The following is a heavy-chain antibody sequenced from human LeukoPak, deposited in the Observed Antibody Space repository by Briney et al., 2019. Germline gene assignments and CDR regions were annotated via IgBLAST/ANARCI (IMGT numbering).Heavy chain of an antibody. CDR1: GGTFSSYA. CDR3: ARGQWLARFINWFDP. Sequence: SVKVSCKASGGTFSSYAISWVRQAPGQGLEWMGGIIPIFGTANYAQKFQGRVTITADKSTSTAYMELSSLRSEDTAVYYCARGQWLARFINWFDPWGQGTLVTVSS. V-gene: IGHV1-69*06. D-gene: IGHD6-19*01. CDR2: IIPIFGTA. J-gene: IGHJ5*02.